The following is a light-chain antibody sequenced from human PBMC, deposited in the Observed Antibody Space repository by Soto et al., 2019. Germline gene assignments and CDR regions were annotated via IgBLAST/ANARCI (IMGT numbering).Light chain of an antibody. V-gene: IGLV2-14*01. J-gene: IGLJ1*01. Sequence: QSALTQPASVSGSPGQSITISCTGTSSDTAGYNYVSWYQQHPGKAPKLMIYEVSNRPSGVSNRFSGSQSGNTASLTISGLQAEDRANYYCSSYTTVNTPLYVFXTGTKVTV. CDR3: SSYTTVNTPLYV. CDR2: EVS. CDR1: SSDTAGYNY.